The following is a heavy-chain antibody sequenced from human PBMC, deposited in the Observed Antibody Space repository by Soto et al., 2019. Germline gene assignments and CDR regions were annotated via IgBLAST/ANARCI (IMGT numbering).Heavy chain of an antibody. Sequence: PSETLSLTCTVSGGSISSSSYYWGWIRQPPGKGLEWIGSIYYSGSTYYNPSLTSRVTISVDTSKNQFSLKLSSVTAADTAVYYCARVWVGTTFAYYYGMDVWGQGTTVTVS. J-gene: IGHJ6*02. CDR3: ARVWVGTTFAYYYGMDV. CDR1: GGSISSSSYY. V-gene: IGHV4-39*01. D-gene: IGHD1-1*01. CDR2: IYYSGST.